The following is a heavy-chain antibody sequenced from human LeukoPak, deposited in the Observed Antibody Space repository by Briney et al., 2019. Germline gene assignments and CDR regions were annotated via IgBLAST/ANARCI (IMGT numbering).Heavy chain of an antibody. V-gene: IGHV3-7*01. CDR1: GFIFTNYF. CDR2: IKHDGSEK. CDR3: ASLDTAMLNSAY. Sequence: PGGSLRLSCAASGFIFTNYFMSWVRQAPGKGLEWVASIKHDGSEKYYVDSVRGRFTISRDNTKNSLYLQMSSLRAEDTAVYYCASLDTAMLNSAYWGQGTLVTVSS. D-gene: IGHD5-18*01. J-gene: IGHJ4*02.